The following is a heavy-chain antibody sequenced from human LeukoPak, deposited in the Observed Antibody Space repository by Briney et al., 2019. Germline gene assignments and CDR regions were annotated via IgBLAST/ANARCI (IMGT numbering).Heavy chain of an antibody. CDR3: VKDFGRVRGTPDS. D-gene: IGHD2/OR15-2a*01. CDR2: ISGSGNGGSI. V-gene: IGHV3-64D*06. Sequence: PAGGSLRLSCSASGFVFSIYTMYWVRQAPGKGPESVPTISGSGNGGSIYYADSVKGRFTISRDDSKSIVYLQMNGLRSEDTAVYYCVKDFGRVRGTPDSWGQGTLVTVSS. CDR1: GFVFSIYT. J-gene: IGHJ4*02.